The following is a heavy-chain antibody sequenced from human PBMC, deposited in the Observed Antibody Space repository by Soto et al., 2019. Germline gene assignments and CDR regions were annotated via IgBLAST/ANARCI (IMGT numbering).Heavy chain of an antibody. CDR3: ARVAITMVRGVMAPTDYYYGMDV. D-gene: IGHD3-10*01. Sequence: EVQLVQSGAEVKKPGESLRISCKGSGYSFTSYWISWVRQMPGKGLEWMGRIDPSDSYTNYSPSFQGHVTISADKSISTAYLQWSSLKASDTAMYYCARVAITMVRGVMAPTDYYYGMDVWGQGTTVTVSS. CDR1: GYSFTSYW. J-gene: IGHJ6*02. V-gene: IGHV5-10-1*03. CDR2: IDPSDSYT.